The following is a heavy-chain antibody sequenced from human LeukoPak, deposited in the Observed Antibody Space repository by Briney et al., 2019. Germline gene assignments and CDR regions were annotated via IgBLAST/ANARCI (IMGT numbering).Heavy chain of an antibody. CDR1: GVSISSYY. J-gene: IGHJ5*02. CDR3: ARAGTGDYDFWSGYYKGRWFDP. Sequence: SETLSFTCTVSGVSISSYYWSWIRQPPGKGLEWIGYIYYSGSHNYNTSLKSRVTISVDTSKNQFSLKLSSVTAADTAVYYCARAGTGDYDFWSGYYKGRWFDPWGQGTLVTVSS. V-gene: IGHV4-59*01. CDR2: IYYSGSH. D-gene: IGHD3-3*01.